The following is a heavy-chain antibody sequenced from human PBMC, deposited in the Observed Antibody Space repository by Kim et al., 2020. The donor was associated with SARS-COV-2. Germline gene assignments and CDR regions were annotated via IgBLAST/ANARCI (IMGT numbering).Heavy chain of an antibody. V-gene: IGHV3-9*01. J-gene: IGHJ4*02. CDR1: GFNFDDYG. Sequence: GGSLRLSCVVSGFNFDDYGMHWVRQAPGKGLEWVSSINWNSGSIGYADSVKGRFTVSRDNAKSSVFLEMSSLRAEDTALYYCAKDTYYKAVGGPIDYWGQGTLVTVSS. CDR3: AKDTYYKAVGGPIDY. D-gene: IGHD3-10*01. CDR2: INWNSGSI.